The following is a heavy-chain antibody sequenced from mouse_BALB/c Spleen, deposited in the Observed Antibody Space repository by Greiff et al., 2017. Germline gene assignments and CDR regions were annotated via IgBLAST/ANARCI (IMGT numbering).Heavy chain of an antibody. CDR1: GDSFTSCY. D-gene: IGHD2-3*01. J-gene: IGHJ2*01. Sequence: EVKLQESGPSLVKPSQSLSLSCSVSGDSFTSCYRNWIRQFPGHKLEYMGYISYSGSTYYYPSLKSRISTNRYTSKNQYDLQLNSLTTDDTATYYCASDGYYFDYWGQGTTLTVSA. CDR3: ASDGYYFDY. V-gene: IGHV3-8*02. CDR2: ISYSGST.